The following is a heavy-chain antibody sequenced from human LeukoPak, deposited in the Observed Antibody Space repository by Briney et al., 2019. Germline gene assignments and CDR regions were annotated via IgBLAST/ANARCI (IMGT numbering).Heavy chain of an antibody. CDR2: ISGSEGST. D-gene: IGHD2-21*02. V-gene: IGHV3-23*01. CDR3: ARVHPSIVVVTAIPYYYYYYMDV. Sequence: GGSLRLSCAASGFTFSSYAMSWVRHSPGKGLEWVSDISGSEGSTYYAVSVKGLFTISRDNSKNTLYLQMNSLRAEDTAVYYCARVHPSIVVVTAIPYYYYYYMDVWGKGTTVTVSS. J-gene: IGHJ6*03. CDR1: GFTFSSYA.